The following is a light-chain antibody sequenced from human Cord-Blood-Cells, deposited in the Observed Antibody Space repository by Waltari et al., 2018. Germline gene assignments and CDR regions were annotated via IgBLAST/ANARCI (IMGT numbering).Light chain of an antibody. Sequence: QSALTQPASVSGSHGQSITISCTGTSSDVGSYTLVSWYQQHPGKAPKLMCYEVSKRPSGVSNRFSGSKSGNTASLTISGLQAEDESDYYCCSYAGSSTWVFGGGTKLTVL. CDR1: SSDVGSYTL. CDR2: EVS. V-gene: IGLV2-23*02. CDR3: CSYAGSSTWV. J-gene: IGLJ3*02.